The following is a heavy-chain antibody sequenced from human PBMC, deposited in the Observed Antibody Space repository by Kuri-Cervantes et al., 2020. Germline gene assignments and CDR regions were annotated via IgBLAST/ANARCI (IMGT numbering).Heavy chain of an antibody. V-gene: IGHV1-46*01. J-gene: IGHJ5*02. CDR1: GYTFTNYY. Sequence: ASVKVSCKTFGYTFTNYYIYWVRQAPGQGLEWMGTIDPRGGRTSYAQNFQGRVTMTRDTSTSTVYMELSSLTSEDTAVYFCARGAVLDFWSGHYVNWFDPWGQGTLVTVSS. CDR3: ARGAVLDFWSGHYVNWFDP. CDR2: IDPRGGRT. D-gene: IGHD3-3*01.